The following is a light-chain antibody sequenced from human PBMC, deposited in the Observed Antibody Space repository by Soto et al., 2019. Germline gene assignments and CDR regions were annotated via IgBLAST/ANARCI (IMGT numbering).Light chain of an antibody. V-gene: IGKV3D-15*01. Sequence: EIVLTQSPGTLSVSPGDRVTLSCRASQSISINLAWYQHKPGQAPRLLIHAGSTRATGIPARISGSGSGTEFTLTISSLQSEDFAVYYCQRFRNWPWTFGQGTKVEV. CDR1: QSISIN. CDR2: AGS. J-gene: IGKJ1*01. CDR3: QRFRNWPWT.